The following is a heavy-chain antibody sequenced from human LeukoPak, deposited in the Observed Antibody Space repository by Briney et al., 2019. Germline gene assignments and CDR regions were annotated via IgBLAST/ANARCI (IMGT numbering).Heavy chain of an antibody. J-gene: IGHJ3*02. CDR3: ARVDYDILTGYYIYAFDI. CDR2: ISGSSSYI. V-gene: IGHV3-21*01. CDR1: GCTFSSYS. D-gene: IGHD3-9*01. Sequence: GGSLRLSCAASGCTFSSYSMNWVRQAPGKGLEWVSSISGSSSYIYYADSVKGRFTISRDNAKNSLYLQMNSLRAEDTAVYYCARVDYDILTGYYIYAFDIWGQGTMVTVSS.